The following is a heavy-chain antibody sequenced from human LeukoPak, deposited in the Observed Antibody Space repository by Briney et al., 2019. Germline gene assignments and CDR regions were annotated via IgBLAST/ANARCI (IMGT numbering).Heavy chain of an antibody. CDR2: IYYSGST. CDR1: GGSISSYY. Sequence: SETLSLTCTVSGGSISSYYWSWIRQPPGKGLEWIGYIYYSGSTNYNPSLKSRVTISVDTSKNQFSLKLSSVTAADTAVYYCARSYFSYYFDYWGQGTLVTVSS. V-gene: IGHV4-59*08. J-gene: IGHJ4*02. D-gene: IGHD3-3*01. CDR3: ARSYFSYYFDY.